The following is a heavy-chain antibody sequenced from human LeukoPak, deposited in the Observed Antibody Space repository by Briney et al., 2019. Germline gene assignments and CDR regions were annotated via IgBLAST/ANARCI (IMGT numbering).Heavy chain of an antibody. D-gene: IGHD3-22*01. J-gene: IGHJ4*02. V-gene: IGHV4-34*01. CDR3: ARLPYDSSGYYPFDY. CDR2: INHSGST. CDR1: GGSFSGYY. Sequence: SETLSLTCAVYGGSFSGYYWSWIRQPPGKGLEWIGEINHSGSTNYNPSLKSRVTISVDTSKNQFSLKLSSVTAADTAVYYCARLPYDSSGYYPFDYWGQGTLVTVSS.